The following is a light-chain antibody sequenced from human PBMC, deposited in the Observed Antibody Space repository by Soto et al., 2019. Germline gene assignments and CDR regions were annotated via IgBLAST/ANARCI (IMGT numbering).Light chain of an antibody. J-gene: IGKJ4*01. V-gene: IGKV1-12*01. Sequence: DVQMTQSPSSVSASVGDTVTLTCRASQGIGGWLAWYQQKPGKAPNLLIYPASTLQSGVPSRFSGSGSGTYFTLTISSLQPEDAARYYCQQASTFPLTFGGGTHVDIK. CDR2: PAS. CDR1: QGIGGW. CDR3: QQASTFPLT.